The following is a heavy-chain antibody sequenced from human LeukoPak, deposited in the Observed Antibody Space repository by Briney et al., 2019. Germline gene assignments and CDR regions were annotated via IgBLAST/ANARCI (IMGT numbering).Heavy chain of an antibody. CDR3: ARSARRYYYYYGMDV. CDR1: GYSFTSYW. V-gene: IGHV5-51*01. Sequence: KVGESLKISCKGSGYSFTSYWIGWVRQMPGKGLEWMGIIYPGDSVTRYSPSFQGQVTISADKSISTAYLQWSSLKASDTAMYYCARSARRYYYYYGMDVWGQGTTVTVSS. CDR2: IYPGDSVT. J-gene: IGHJ6*02.